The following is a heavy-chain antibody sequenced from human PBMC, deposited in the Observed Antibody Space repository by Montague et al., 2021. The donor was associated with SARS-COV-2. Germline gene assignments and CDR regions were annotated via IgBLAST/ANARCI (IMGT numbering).Heavy chain of an antibody. D-gene: IGHD3-22*01. CDR2: IYYSGST. Sequence: TLSLTCTVSGGSISSGGYYWSWIRQHPGKGLEWIGYIYYSGSTYYNPSLKSRVTISVDTSKNQFPLKLSSVTAADTAVCYCARVQGITMIVVVIGAFDIWGQGTMVTVSS. CDR1: GGSISSGGYY. CDR3: ARVQGITMIVVVIGAFDI. J-gene: IGHJ3*02. V-gene: IGHV4-31*03.